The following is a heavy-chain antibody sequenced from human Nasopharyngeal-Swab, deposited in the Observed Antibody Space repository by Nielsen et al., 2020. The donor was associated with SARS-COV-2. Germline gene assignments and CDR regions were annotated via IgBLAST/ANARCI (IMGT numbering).Heavy chain of an antibody. Sequence: WVRQAPGQGLEWMGRINPNSGGTNYAQKFQGRVTMTRDTSISTAYMELSRLRSDDTAVYYCARANPIRRLVQGVMIGSWFDPWGQGTLVTVSS. J-gene: IGHJ5*02. CDR3: ARANPIRRLVQGVMIGSWFDP. CDR2: INPNSGGT. D-gene: IGHD3-10*01. V-gene: IGHV1-2*06.